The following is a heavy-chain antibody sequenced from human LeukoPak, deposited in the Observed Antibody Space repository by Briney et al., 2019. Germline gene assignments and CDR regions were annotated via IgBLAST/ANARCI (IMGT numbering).Heavy chain of an antibody. CDR1: GFTFSSYS. CDR2: ISSSSSYI. J-gene: IGHJ4*02. Sequence: TGGSLRLSCAASGFTFSSYSMDWVRQAPGKGLEWVSSISSSSSYIYYADSVKGRFTISRDNSKNTLYLQMNSLRAEDTAVYYCAQELEGGWPKYTFDYWGQGTLVTVSS. V-gene: IGHV3-21*01. D-gene: IGHD6-19*01. CDR3: AQELEGGWPKYTFDY.